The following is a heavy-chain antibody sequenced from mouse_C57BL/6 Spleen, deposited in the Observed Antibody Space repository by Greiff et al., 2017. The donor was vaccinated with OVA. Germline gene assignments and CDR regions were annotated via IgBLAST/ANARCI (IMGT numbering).Heavy chain of an antibody. J-gene: IGHJ2*01. Sequence: EVQLQESGPGLVKPSQSLSLTCSVTGYSITSGYYWNWIRQFPGNKLEWMGYISYDGSNNYNPSLKNRISITRDTSKNQFFLKLNSVTTEDTATYYCARDDYDEGAFDYWGQGTTLTVSS. CDR3: ARDDYDEGAFDY. CDR2: ISYDGSN. V-gene: IGHV3-6*01. D-gene: IGHD2-4*01. CDR1: GYSITSGYY.